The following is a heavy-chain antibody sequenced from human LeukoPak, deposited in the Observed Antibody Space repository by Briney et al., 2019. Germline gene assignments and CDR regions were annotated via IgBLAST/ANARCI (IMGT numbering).Heavy chain of an antibody. CDR2: ISVSGDST. D-gene: IGHD3-22*01. J-gene: IGHJ4*02. V-gene: IGHV3-23*01. Sequence: GSLRLSSAASGFTFSSYAMTWVRQAPGKGLEWVSGISVSGDSTFYADSVKGRFTISRDNSKNTLYLQMNSLRAEDTAVYYCAKSLFYDSSGQAFDYWGQGTLVTVSS. CDR3: AKSLFYDSSGQAFDY. CDR1: GFTFSSYA.